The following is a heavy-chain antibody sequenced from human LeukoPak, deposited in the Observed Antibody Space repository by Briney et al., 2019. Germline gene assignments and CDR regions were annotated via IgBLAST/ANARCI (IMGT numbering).Heavy chain of an antibody. CDR3: AREFGGAGKVFDY. J-gene: IGHJ4*02. CDR1: GYTFTNYY. D-gene: IGHD3-16*01. Sequence: ASVKVSCKASGYTFTNYYIHWVRQAPGQGLEWMGWINPNSGGTKDAQKFQGRVTMTRDTSISTAYMELSSLRFDDTAVYYCAREFGGAGKVFDYWGQGILVTVSS. CDR2: INPNSGGT. V-gene: IGHV1-2*02.